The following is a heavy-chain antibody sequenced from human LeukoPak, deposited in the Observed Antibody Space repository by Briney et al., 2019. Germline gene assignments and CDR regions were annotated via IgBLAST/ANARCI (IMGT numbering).Heavy chain of an antibody. CDR1: GFTFGNYV. J-gene: IGHJ4*02. Sequence: GGSLRLSCAASGFTFGNYVRNWVGQAPGRGLEWFSSITGSGGTTNYADSVKGGFTISRDNSNNTLYLQMNSMRAEDTDIYYCANDGPDWGSYFDCWGQGTLVTVSS. CDR3: ANDGPDWGSYFDC. CDR2: ITGSGGTT. V-gene: IGHV3-23*01. D-gene: IGHD7-27*01.